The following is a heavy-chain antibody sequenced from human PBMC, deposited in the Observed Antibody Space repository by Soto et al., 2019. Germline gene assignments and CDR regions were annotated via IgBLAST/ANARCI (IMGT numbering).Heavy chain of an antibody. Sequence: SETLSLTCTVSGGSMSSSNWWNWVRQPPGKGLEWIGETHHSGRTNYNPSLKSRVTISVDTSKNQFSLKLSSVTAADTAVYYCARIAAAGIGWFDPWGQGTLVTVSS. CDR2: THHSGRT. V-gene: IGHV4-4*02. D-gene: IGHD6-13*01. J-gene: IGHJ5*02. CDR3: ARIAAAGIGWFDP. CDR1: GGSMSSSNW.